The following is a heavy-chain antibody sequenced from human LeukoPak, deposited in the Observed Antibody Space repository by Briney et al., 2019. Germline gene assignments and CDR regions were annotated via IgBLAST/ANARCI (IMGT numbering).Heavy chain of an antibody. CDR3: ARDAYSSSSPLYYYYGMDV. J-gene: IGHJ6*02. D-gene: IGHD6-6*01. CDR1: GGTFSSYA. V-gene: IGHV1-69*01. Sequence: ASVKVSCKASGGTFSSYAISWVRQAPGQGLEWMGGIIPIFGTANYAQKFQGRVTITADESTSTAYMELSSLRSEDTAVYYCARDAYSSSSPLYYYYGMDVWGQGTTVTVSS. CDR2: IIPIFGTA.